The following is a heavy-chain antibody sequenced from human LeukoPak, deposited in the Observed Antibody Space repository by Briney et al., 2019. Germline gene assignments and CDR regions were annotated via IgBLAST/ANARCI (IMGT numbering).Heavy chain of an antibody. D-gene: IGHD1-26*01. V-gene: IGHV3-23*01. J-gene: IGHJ4*02. Sequence: GGSLRLSCAASGFTFSNYAMNWVRQAPGKGLEWVSGISGSGGSTYYADSVKGRFTISRDNSKNTLYLQMNSLRAEDTAVYYCANFYRDYWGQGTLVTVSS. CDR2: ISGSGGST. CDR1: GFTFSNYA. CDR3: ANFYRDY.